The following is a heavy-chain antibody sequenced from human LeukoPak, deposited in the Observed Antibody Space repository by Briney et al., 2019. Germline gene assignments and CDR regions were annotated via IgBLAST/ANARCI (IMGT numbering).Heavy chain of an antibody. V-gene: IGHV1-18*01. CDR3: ARSATAMVTSSDAFDI. J-gene: IGHJ3*02. Sequence: ASVKVSCKASGYTFTSYGISWVRQAPGQGPEWMGWISAYNGNTNYAQKLQGRVTMTTDTSTSTAYMELRSLRSDDTAVYYCARSATAMVTSSDAFDIWGQGTMVTVSS. D-gene: IGHD5-18*01. CDR2: ISAYNGNT. CDR1: GYTFTSYG.